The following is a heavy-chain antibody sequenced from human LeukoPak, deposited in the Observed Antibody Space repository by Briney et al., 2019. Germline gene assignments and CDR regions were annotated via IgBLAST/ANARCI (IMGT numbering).Heavy chain of an antibody. Sequence: GGSLRLSCAAAGFTFSTHWVHWVRQAPGKGLGWVSRINSDGSSTRYADSVKGRFTISRDNANNTLYLQMNSLRAEDTAVYYCARSPRFSIGATGTFDYWGQGALVTVSS. CDR1: GFTFSTHW. J-gene: IGHJ4*02. V-gene: IGHV3-74*01. D-gene: IGHD6-13*01. CDR2: INSDGSST. CDR3: ARSPRFSIGATGTFDY.